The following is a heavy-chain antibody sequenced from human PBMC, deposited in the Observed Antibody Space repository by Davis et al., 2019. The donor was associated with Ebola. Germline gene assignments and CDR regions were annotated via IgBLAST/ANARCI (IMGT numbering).Heavy chain of an antibody. V-gene: IGHV1-46*01. D-gene: IGHD3-10*01. CDR3: ARGLLWFKTYYYGMDV. Sequence: AASVKVSCKASGGTFSNFAISWVRQAPGQGLEWMGIINPSDGSANYAQKFQGRVSVTTDTSTSTVDMELSSLKSEDTAIYYCARGLLWFKTYYYGMDVWGQGTTVTVSS. CDR1: GGTFSNFA. CDR2: INPSDGSA. J-gene: IGHJ6*02.